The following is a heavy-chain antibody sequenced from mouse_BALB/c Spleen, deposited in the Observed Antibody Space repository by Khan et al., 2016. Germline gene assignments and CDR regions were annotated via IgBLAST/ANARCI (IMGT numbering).Heavy chain of an antibody. CDR3: ARGAY. CDR2: ILPGSGSI. J-gene: IGHJ3*01. CDR1: GYTFSRYW. Sequence: QVQLQQPGAELMKPGASVKISCKTTGYTFSRYWIEWIKERPGHGLEWIGEILPGSGSINYNEEFKGRATFTAETSSKTAYIQLNSQTSEDSAVYYCARGAYWGQGTLVTVSA. V-gene: IGHV1-9*01.